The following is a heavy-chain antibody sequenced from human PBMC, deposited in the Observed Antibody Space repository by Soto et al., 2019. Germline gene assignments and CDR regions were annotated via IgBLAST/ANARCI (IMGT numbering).Heavy chain of an antibody. CDR1: GFSFSNAW. V-gene: IGHV3-15*07. D-gene: IGHD3-3*01. CDR2: IKSKTDGGTT. CDR3: TTVPAYLEWLHIDY. J-gene: IGHJ4*02. Sequence: EVQLVESGGGLVKPGGSLRLSCAASGFSFSNAWMNWVRQAPGKGLEWVGRIKSKTDGGTTDYAAPVKGRFTISRDDSKNTLYLQMNSLKTEDTAVYYCTTVPAYLEWLHIDYRGQGTLVTVSS.